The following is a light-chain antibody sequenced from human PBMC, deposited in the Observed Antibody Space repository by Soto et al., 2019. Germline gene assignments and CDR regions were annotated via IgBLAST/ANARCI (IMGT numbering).Light chain of an antibody. CDR3: SSFRSSNTSCV. Sequence: QSVLTQPAFLSGSPVQFITFSRTGTRSDIGDSNYVSWYQQHPGKAPKLVIYDVSNRPSGVSNRFSGSKSANTASLTISGLQAEDQDASYCSSFRSSNTSCVFRTGTKVPVL. V-gene: IGLV2-14*03. CDR1: RSDIGDSNY. CDR2: DVS. J-gene: IGLJ1*01.